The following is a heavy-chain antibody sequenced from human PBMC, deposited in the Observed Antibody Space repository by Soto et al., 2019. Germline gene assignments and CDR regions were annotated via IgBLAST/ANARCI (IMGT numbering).Heavy chain of an antibody. D-gene: IGHD3-9*01. CDR3: ARGGGQYDILTGYYFY. CDR2: INHSGST. CDR1: GGSFSGYY. Sequence: SETVSLTCAVYGGSFSGYYWSWIRQPPGKGLEWIGEINHSGSTNYNPSLKSRVTISVDTSKNQFSLKLSSVTAADTAVYYCARGGGQYDILTGYYFYWGQGTLVTVSS. J-gene: IGHJ4*02. V-gene: IGHV4-34*01.